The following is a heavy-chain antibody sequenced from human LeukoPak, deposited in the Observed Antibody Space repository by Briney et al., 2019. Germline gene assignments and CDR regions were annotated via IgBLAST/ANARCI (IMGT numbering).Heavy chain of an antibody. CDR3: ARDCGRSRDYGMDV. D-gene: IGHD2-21*01. CDR2: INSDGSST. CDR1: GFTFSNYW. Sequence: GGSLRLSCAASGFTFSNYWMHWVRQAPGKGLVWVSRINSDGSSTTYADSVKGRFTISRDNAKNTLYLQMNSLRAEDTAVYYCARDCGRSRDYGMDVWGQGTTVTVS. V-gene: IGHV3-74*01. J-gene: IGHJ6*02.